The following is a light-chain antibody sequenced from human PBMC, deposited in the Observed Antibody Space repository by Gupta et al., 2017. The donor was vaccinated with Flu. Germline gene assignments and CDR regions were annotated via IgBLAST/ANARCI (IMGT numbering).Light chain of an antibody. V-gene: IGLV2-14*03. CDR2: DVT. Sequence: QSALTQLASVSGSPGQSITISCTGTSSDVGRSDSVSWYQQHPDKAPKLIIFDVTNRPSGVSSRFSGSKSGNTASLTISGLQAEDKTDYYCSSYTSTSTFYVFGTGTRVTV. CDR3: SSYTSTSTFYV. J-gene: IGLJ1*01. CDR1: SSDVGRSDS.